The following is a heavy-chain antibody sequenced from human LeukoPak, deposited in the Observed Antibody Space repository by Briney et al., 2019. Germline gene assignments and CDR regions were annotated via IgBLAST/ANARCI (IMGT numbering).Heavy chain of an antibody. Sequence: PGGSLRLSCAASGFTFSSYSMNWVRQAPGKGLEWVSSISSSSSYIYYADSVKGRFTISRDNAKNSLYLQMNSLRAEDTAVYYCARERVVSLRAKATYYYYYMDVWGKGTTVTVSS. V-gene: IGHV3-21*01. D-gene: IGHD4-17*01. CDR2: ISSSSSYI. J-gene: IGHJ6*03. CDR3: ARERVVSLRAKATYYYYYMDV. CDR1: GFTFSSYS.